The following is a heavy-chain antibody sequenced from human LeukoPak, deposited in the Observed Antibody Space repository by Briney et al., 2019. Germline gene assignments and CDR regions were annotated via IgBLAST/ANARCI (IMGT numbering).Heavy chain of an antibody. D-gene: IGHD1-26*01. Sequence: ASVKASCKASGYTFTSYYMHWVRQAPGQGLEWMGIINPSGGSTSYAQKFQGRVTMTRDMSTSTVYMELSSLRSEDTAVYYCARVGPRGVDYWGQGTLVTVSS. J-gene: IGHJ4*02. CDR2: INPSGGST. V-gene: IGHV1-46*01. CDR3: ARVGPRGVDY. CDR1: GYTFTSYY.